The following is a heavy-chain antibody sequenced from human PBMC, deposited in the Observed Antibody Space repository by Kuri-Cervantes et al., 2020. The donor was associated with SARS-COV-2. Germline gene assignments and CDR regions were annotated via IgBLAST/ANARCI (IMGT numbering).Heavy chain of an antibody. CDR3: ATEAGTSSHNDY. CDR2: ISGSGDST. CDR1: GFTFSSFA. Sequence: GGSLRLSCAASGFTFSSFAMNWARQAPGKGLEWVSLISGSGDSTYYADSVKGRFTISRDNSKNTLYLQMNSLRAEDTAVYYCATEAGTSSHNDYWGQGTLVTVSS. V-gene: IGHV3-23*01. D-gene: IGHD6-19*01. J-gene: IGHJ4*02.